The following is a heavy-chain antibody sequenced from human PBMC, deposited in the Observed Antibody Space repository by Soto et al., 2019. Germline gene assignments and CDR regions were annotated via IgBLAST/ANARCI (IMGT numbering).Heavy chain of an antibody. CDR1: GCTFSIYA. CDR2: IIPIFGTA. CDR3: ARSGRLDSSGYYRFEY. V-gene: IGHV1-69*13. D-gene: IGHD3-22*01. Sequence: CSVKVACKASGCTFSIYAISWVRHAPGQGLEWMGGIIPIFGTANYAQKFQGRVTITADESTSTAYMELSSLRSEEKAVYYCARSGRLDSSGYYRFEYWGQGTLVTVSS. J-gene: IGHJ4*02.